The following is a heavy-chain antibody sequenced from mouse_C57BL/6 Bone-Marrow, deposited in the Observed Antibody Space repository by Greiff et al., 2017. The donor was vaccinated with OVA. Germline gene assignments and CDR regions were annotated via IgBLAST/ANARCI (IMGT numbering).Heavy chain of an antibody. CDR2: ISDGGSYT. CDR3: ARVYYGSSYFDY. CDR1: GFTFSSYA. D-gene: IGHD1-1*01. V-gene: IGHV5-4*01. J-gene: IGHJ2*01. Sequence: EVQVVESGGGLVKPGGSLKLSCAASGFTFSSYAMSWVRQTSEKRLEWVATISDGGSYTYYPDNVKGRFTISRDNAKNNLYLQMSHLKSEDTAMYYCARVYYGSSYFDYWGQGTTLTVSS.